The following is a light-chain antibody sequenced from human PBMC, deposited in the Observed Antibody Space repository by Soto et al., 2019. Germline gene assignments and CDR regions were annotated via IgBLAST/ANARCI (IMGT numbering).Light chain of an antibody. V-gene: IGKV3-15*01. Sequence: EIVMTQSPATLSVSPGERATLSCRASQSVSTNLAWYQQKRGQAPRLLIYAASVRATGILATFSGSGSGTEITLTINSLQSEDFAVYYCQQYDEPPPNLSFSGGTKVELK. CDR2: AAS. CDR1: QSVSTN. J-gene: IGKJ4*01. CDR3: QQYDEPPPNLS.